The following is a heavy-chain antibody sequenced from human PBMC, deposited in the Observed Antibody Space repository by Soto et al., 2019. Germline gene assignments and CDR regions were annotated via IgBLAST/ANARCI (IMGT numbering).Heavy chain of an antibody. Sequence: QVQLVQSGAEVKKPGSSVKVSCKASGGTFSSYAISWVRQAPGQGLEWMGGIIPIFGTANYAQKFQGRVTITADESTSTADMELSSLRSEDTAVYYCAREEVDRGLRFPMVGMDVWGQGTTVTVS. V-gene: IGHV1-69*12. CDR2: IIPIFGTA. CDR1: GGTFSSYA. CDR3: AREEVDRGLRFPMVGMDV. D-gene: IGHD4-17*01. J-gene: IGHJ6*02.